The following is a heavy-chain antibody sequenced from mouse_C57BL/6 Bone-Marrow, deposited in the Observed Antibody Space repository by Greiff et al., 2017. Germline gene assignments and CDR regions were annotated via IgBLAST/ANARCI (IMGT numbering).Heavy chain of an antibody. CDR3: VILNWAPSYWYFDV. D-gene: IGHD4-1*02. V-gene: IGHV10-1*01. CDR1: GFSFNSYA. J-gene: IGHJ1*03. Sequence: EVKLVESGGGLVQPIGSLKLSCAASGFSFNSYAMNWVRQAPGKGLEWVARIRSKSNNYETYYADTVKDRFNISRDDSESMLYLQMNNLKTEDTARYYCVILNWAPSYWYFDVWGTGTTVTVSS. CDR2: IRSKSNNYET.